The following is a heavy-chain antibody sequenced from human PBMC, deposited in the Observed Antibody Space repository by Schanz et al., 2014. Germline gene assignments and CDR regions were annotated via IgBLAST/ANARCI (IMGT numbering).Heavy chain of an antibody. D-gene: IGHD3-3*01. CDR2: IYLSDGST. CDR3: ARTASHDVWRGYIPHYAFDL. J-gene: IGHJ3*01. CDR1: GYTFTNYY. V-gene: IGHV1-46*01. Sequence: QVQLVQSGAEVKKPGASVKLSCKASGYTFTNYYIHWVRQAPGQGLEWMGRIYLSDGSTRYAQKFQGRVTVTRDTSTTTVYMDLSSLISEDTAVFYCARTASHDVWRGYIPHYAFDLWGQGTVVIVSS.